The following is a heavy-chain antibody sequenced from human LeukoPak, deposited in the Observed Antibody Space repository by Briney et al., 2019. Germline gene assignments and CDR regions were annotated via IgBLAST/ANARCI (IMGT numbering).Heavy chain of an antibody. V-gene: IGHV4-61*02. J-gene: IGHJ2*01. Sequence: SQTLSLTCTVSGGSISSGSYYWSWIRQPAGKGLEWIGRIYTSGSTNYNPSLKSRVTISVDTSKNQFSLKLSSVTAADTAVYYCLYSSSSFDLWGRGTLVTVSS. CDR2: IYTSGST. D-gene: IGHD6-6*01. CDR3: LYSSSSFDL. CDR1: GGSISSGSYY.